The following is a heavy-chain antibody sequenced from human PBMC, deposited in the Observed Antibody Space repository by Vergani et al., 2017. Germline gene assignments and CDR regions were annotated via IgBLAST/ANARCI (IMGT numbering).Heavy chain of an antibody. CDR1: FDSIMNLY. D-gene: IGHD6-19*01. V-gene: IGHV4-59*11. Sequence: QVQLQVSAPGLVKSSETLSLTCSVSFDSIMNLYCNWILQPPVKGLEWIGSIHYSENTNYNPSLKTRVTISVDTSKNQFSLTLTSVTDADTAVYYCASDTHSGQRADRWGQGILVTVTS. J-gene: IGHJ5*02. CDR2: IHYSENT. CDR3: ASDTHSGQRADR.